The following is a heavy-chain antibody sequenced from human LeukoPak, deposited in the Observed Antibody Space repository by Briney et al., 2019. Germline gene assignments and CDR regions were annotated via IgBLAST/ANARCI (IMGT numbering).Heavy chain of an antibody. CDR3: ASGRGHWFDP. Sequence: SETLSLTCTVSGGSISSSSYYWGWIRQPPGKGLEWIGSIYYSGSTYYNPSLKSRVTISVDTSKNQFSLKRSSVTAADTAVYYCASGRGHWFDPWGQGTLVTVSS. CDR1: GGSISSSSYY. D-gene: IGHD1-26*01. CDR2: IYYSGST. V-gene: IGHV4-39*01. J-gene: IGHJ5*02.